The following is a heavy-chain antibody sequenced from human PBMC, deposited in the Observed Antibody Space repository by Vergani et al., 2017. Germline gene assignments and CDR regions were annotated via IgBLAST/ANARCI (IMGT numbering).Heavy chain of an antibody. CDR1: GYTFTGYY. V-gene: IGHV1-2*02. CDR3: ARDLISGSYLGIDY. J-gene: IGHJ4*02. Sequence: QVQLVQSGAEVKKPGASVKVSCKASGYTFTGYYMHWVRQAPGQGLEWMGWNNPNSGGTNYAQKFQGRVTMTRDTSMSTACMELSRLGSDATTVYYCARDLISGSYLGIDYWGQGTLVTVSS. D-gene: IGHD1-26*01. CDR2: NNPNSGGT.